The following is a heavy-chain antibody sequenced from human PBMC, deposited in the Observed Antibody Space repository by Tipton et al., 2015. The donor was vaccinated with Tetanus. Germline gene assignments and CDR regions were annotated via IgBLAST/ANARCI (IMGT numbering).Heavy chain of an antibody. CDR2: ISGSGGST. J-gene: IGHJ4*02. CDR1: GFTFSSYA. V-gene: IGHV3-23*01. D-gene: IGHD3-22*01. CDR3: AKETYYYDSSGYPCLGY. Sequence: GSLRLSCAASGFTFSSYAMSWVRQAPGKGLEWVSAISGSGGSTYYADSVKGRFTISRDNSKNTLYLQMNSLRAEDTAVYYCAKETYYYDSSGYPCLGYWGQGTLVTVSS.